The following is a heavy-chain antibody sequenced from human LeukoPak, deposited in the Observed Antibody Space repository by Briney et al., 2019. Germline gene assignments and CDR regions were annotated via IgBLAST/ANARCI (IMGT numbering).Heavy chain of an antibody. J-gene: IGHJ3*02. Sequence: GGSLRLSCAASGFTFSSFSMNWVRQAPGKGLERFSYINNGGTTISYADSVKGRFTISRDNAENSLYLQMNSLRADDTAVYYCVRDFQYAFDIWGQGTVVTVSS. CDR2: INNGGTTI. CDR3: VRDFQYAFDI. V-gene: IGHV3-48*01. CDR1: GFTFSSFS.